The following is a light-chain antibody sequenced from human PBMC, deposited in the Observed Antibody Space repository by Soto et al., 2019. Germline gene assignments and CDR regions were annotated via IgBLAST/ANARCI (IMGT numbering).Light chain of an antibody. V-gene: IGLV2-11*01. CDR2: DVS. CDR3: CSYAGSYTSGV. Sequence: QSALTQPRSVSGSPGQSVTISCTGTSSDVGGYNYVSWYQQHPGKAPKLMIYDVSKRPSGVPDRFSGSKSGNTASLTISGLXAEDEADYYCCSYAGSYTSGVFGTGTKVTVL. CDR1: SSDVGGYNY. J-gene: IGLJ1*01.